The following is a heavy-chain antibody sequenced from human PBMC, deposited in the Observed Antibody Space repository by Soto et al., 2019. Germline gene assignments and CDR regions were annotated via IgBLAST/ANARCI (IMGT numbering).Heavy chain of an antibody. V-gene: IGHV1-18*01. Sequence: QVQLVQSGAEVKKPGASVKVSCKASGYTFTSYGISWVRQAPGQGLEWMGWISAYNGNTNYAQKLQGRVTMTTDTSTSTAYMELRSMRSDDTAVYYCARDKRYLEWLATYYFDYWGQGTLVTVSS. CDR2: ISAYNGNT. D-gene: IGHD3-3*01. CDR1: GYTFTSYG. J-gene: IGHJ4*02. CDR3: ARDKRYLEWLATYYFDY.